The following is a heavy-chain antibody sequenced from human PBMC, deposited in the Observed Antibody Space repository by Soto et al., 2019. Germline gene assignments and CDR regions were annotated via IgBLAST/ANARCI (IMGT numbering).Heavy chain of an antibody. D-gene: IGHD2-2*01. CDR2: IDPSDSYT. CDR3: ASSPRGYCSSTSCRELGNYYGMDV. Sequence: GECLKISCKGSGYSFTSYWISWVRQMPGKGLEWMGRIDPSDSYTNYSPSFQGHVTISADKSISTAYLQWSSLKASDTAMYYCASSPRGYCSSTSCRELGNYYGMDVWGQGTTVTVSS. V-gene: IGHV5-10-1*01. J-gene: IGHJ6*02. CDR1: GYSFTSYW.